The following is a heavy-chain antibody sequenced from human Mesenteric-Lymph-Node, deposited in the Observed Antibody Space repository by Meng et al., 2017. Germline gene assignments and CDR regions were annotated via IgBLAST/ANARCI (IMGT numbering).Heavy chain of an antibody. Sequence: GESLKISCAASGFTFSSYAMHWVRQAPGKGLEWVAVISYDGSNKYYADSVKGRFTISRDNSKNTLYLQMNSLRAEDTAVYYCARDLAVSSGYYPPTIYGMDVWGQGTTVTVSS. J-gene: IGHJ6*02. V-gene: IGHV3-30*04. CDR3: ARDLAVSSGYYPPTIYGMDV. D-gene: IGHD3-22*01. CDR2: ISYDGSNK. CDR1: GFTFSSYA.